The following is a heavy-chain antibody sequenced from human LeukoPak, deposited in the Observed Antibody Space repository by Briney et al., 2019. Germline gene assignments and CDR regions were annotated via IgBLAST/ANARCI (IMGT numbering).Heavy chain of an antibody. CDR1: GYTFTSSY. V-gene: IGHV1-2*02. CDR2: INPNSGGT. Sequence: GASVKVSCKASGYTFTSSYIHWVRQAPGQGLEWMGWINPNSGGTTFAQKFQGGVTMTRDTSISTAYMEVSSLRSDDTAVYYCARGWDEGHDYWGQGTLVTVSS. CDR3: ARGWDEGHDY. D-gene: IGHD1-26*01. J-gene: IGHJ4*02.